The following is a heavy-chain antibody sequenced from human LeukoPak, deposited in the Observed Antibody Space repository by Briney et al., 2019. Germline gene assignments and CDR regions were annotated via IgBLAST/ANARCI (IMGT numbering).Heavy chain of an antibody. Sequence: PGGSLRLSCAASGFTLTNYAMNGVRQAPGKGLEWVSTISPSGGDTYYADSVKGRFTISKDISKNTLYLQMNSLRAEDTAVYYCARRAYNWGAFDIWGQGTMVTVSS. CDR1: GFTLTNYA. V-gene: IGHV3-23*01. D-gene: IGHD5-24*01. J-gene: IGHJ3*02. CDR2: ISPSGGDT. CDR3: ARRAYNWGAFDI.